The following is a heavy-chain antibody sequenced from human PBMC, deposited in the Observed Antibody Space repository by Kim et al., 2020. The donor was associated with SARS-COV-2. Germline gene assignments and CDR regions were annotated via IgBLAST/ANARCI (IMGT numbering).Heavy chain of an antibody. J-gene: IGHJ5*02. CDR1: GGSFSGYY. D-gene: IGHD3-3*01. CDR3: ARVGKTYYDFWSGYYGGWFDP. CDR2: INHSGST. V-gene: IGHV4-34*01. Sequence: SETLSLTCAVYGGSFSGYYWSWIRQPPGKGLEWIGEINHSGSTNYNPSLKSRVTISVDTSKNQFSLKLSSVTAADTAVYYCARVGKTYYDFWSGYYGGWFDPWGQGTLVTVSS.